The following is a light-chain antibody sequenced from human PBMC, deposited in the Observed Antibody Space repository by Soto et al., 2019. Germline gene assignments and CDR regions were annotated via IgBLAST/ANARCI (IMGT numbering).Light chain of an antibody. CDR2: LNSDGSH. J-gene: IGLJ3*02. V-gene: IGLV4-69*01. CDR3: QTWGTGIQGV. Sequence: QLVLTQSPSASASLGASVNLTCTLSSLQSSYAIAWHQQQPEKGPRYLMKLNSDGSHSKGDGIPDRFSGSSSGAERYLTISSLQSEDEADYYCQTWGTGIQGVFGGGTKLTVL. CDR1: SLQSSYA.